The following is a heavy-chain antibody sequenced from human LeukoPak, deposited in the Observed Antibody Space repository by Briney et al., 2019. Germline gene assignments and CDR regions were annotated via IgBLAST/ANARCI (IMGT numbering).Heavy chain of an antibody. CDR2: IRTTAEGAKYA. Sequence: PGGSLRLSCATSGFSFTDYAMNWVRQAPGKGLEWISNIRTTAEGAKYAYYADSVKGRVTLSRDDGKNTLYLHINSLRDDDTAVYYCATDQRYAFDYWGQGILVTVSS. CDR1: GFSFTDYA. J-gene: IGHJ4*02. CDR3: ATDQRYAFDY. D-gene: IGHD3-9*01. V-gene: IGHV3-48*02.